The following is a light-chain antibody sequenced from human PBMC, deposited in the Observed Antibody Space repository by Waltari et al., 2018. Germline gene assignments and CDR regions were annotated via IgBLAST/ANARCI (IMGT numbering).Light chain of an antibody. CDR1: QYISRS. CDR2: GAS. J-gene: IGKJ1*01. CDR3: QHYVRLPAT. V-gene: IGKV3-20*01. Sequence: IVLTQSPGTLSLSPGERATLSCSASQYISRSLAWYQQKPGQAPKLLIYGASTRATGIPDRFTGMGSGTDFSLTISSLEPEDFAIYFCQHYVRLPATFGQGTKVEIK.